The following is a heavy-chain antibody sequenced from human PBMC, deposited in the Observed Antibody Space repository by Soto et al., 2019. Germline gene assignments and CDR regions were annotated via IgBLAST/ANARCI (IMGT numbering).Heavy chain of an antibody. J-gene: IGHJ4*02. D-gene: IGHD3-10*01. CDR1: GYTFTSYG. CDR3: ARVGPVTIWFGELRPPLFDY. Sequence: GASVKVSCKASGYTFTSYGISWVRQAPGQGLEWMGWISAYNGNTNYAQKLQGRVTMTTDTSTSTAYMELRSLRSDDTAVYYCARVGPVTIWFGELRPPLFDYWGQGTPVTVSS. V-gene: IGHV1-18*01. CDR2: ISAYNGNT.